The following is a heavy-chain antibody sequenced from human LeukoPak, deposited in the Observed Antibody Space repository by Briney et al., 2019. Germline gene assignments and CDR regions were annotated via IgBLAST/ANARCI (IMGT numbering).Heavy chain of an antibody. V-gene: IGHV1-8*01. CDR1: GYTFTTYD. Sequence: ASVKVSCKASGYTFTTYDLNWVRQATGQGLEWMGWMNPNSGNTGYAQKFQGSVTMTRNISITTAYMEPSNLTSEDTAVYYCARRIRGAPTDYWGQGTLVTVSS. CDR2: MNPNSGNT. D-gene: IGHD3-10*01. CDR3: ARRIRGAPTDY. J-gene: IGHJ4*02.